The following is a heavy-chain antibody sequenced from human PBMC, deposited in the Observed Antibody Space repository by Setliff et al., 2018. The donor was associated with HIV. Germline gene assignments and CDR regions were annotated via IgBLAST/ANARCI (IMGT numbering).Heavy chain of an antibody. CDR2: INHSGIT. CDR1: GASFSGYY. J-gene: IGHJ5*02. CDR3: ASAGPYCGDDCPYNWLTP. D-gene: IGHD2-21*02. Sequence: SETLSLTCAVYGASFSGYYWAWIRQSPGTGLEWIGEINHSGITNYNPTLKSRVTISTDTSKNQFSLRLNSVTAADTAVYYCASAGPYCGDDCPYNWLTPWGQGTLVTVSS. V-gene: IGHV4-34*01.